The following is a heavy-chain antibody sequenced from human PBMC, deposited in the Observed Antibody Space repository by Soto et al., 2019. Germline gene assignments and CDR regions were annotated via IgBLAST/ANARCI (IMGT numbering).Heavy chain of an antibody. CDR2: ISGSGGST. Sequence: PGGSLRLSCAASGFTFSSYAMSWVRQAPGKGLEWVSAISGSGGSTYYADSVKGRFTISRDNSKNTLYLQMNSLRAEDTAVYYCAKIRIGGYCSSTSCYNYYYYMDVWGKGTTVTVSS. J-gene: IGHJ6*03. V-gene: IGHV3-23*01. CDR1: GFTFSSYA. D-gene: IGHD2-2*03. CDR3: AKIRIGGYCSSTSCYNYYYYMDV.